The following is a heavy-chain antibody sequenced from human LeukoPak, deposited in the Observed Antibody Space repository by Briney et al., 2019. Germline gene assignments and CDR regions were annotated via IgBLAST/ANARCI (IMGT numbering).Heavy chain of an antibody. V-gene: IGHV3-48*01. CDR2: ISSSGSDV. CDR1: GFTFSTSS. Sequence: GSLRLSCAASGFTFSTSSMTWVRPAPGQGLEWVAYISSSGSDVYYADSVRGRFTISRDNAKNSLYLQMNTLRVEDTAVYYCAILATRGPKDCWGQGTLVTVSS. J-gene: IGHJ4*02. CDR3: AILATRGPKDC. D-gene: IGHD3-3*02.